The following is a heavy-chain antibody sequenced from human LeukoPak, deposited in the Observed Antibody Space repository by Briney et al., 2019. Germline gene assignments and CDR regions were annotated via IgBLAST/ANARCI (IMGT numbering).Heavy chain of an antibody. CDR2: LEQDGSEK. CDR3: ARVIRIGYYYYGMDV. V-gene: IGHV3-7*01. Sequence: PGGSLRLSRAASGFTLSIYLMSWVRHAPGEGLEWVANLEQDGSEKYYVDSVKGRFTISRDNAKNSLFLQMNSLRADDTAVYYCARVIRIGYYYYGMDVWGQGTTVTVSS. D-gene: IGHD3-16*01. J-gene: IGHJ6*02. CDR1: GFTLSIYL.